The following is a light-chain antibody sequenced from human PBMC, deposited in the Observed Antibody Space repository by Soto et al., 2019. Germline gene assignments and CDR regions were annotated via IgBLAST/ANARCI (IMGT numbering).Light chain of an antibody. CDR1: QSVSSY. Sequence: IGLTKSKATLSLSPGERATLSFRASQSVSSYLAWYQQKPGQAPRLLIYDASNRATGIPARFSGSGSGTDFTLTISSLEPEDFAVYYCQQRSNWPPTFGGGTNVDTK. CDR3: QQRSNWPPT. V-gene: IGKV3-11*01. CDR2: DAS. J-gene: IGKJ4*01.